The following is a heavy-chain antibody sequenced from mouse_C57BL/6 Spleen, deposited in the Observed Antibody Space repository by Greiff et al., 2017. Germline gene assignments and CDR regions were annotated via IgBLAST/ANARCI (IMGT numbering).Heavy chain of an antibody. D-gene: IGHD1-1*01. Sequence: DVQLVESGGGLVKPGGSLKLSCAASGFTFSDYGMHWVRQAPEKGLEWVAYISSGSSTIYYADKVKCRITISRDNAKNTLFMQMTSLRSEDTAMSYCARASDEHYGSMAYWGQGTLVTVSA. J-gene: IGHJ3*01. CDR3: ARASDEHYGSMAY. V-gene: IGHV5-17*01. CDR2: ISSGSSTI. CDR1: GFTFSDYG.